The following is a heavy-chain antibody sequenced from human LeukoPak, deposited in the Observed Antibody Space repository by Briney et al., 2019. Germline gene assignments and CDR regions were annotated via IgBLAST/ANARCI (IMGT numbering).Heavy chain of an antibody. CDR2: IYYSGST. CDR1: CGSISSSSYY. V-gene: IGHV4-39*01. J-gene: IGHJ4*02. CDR3: ARHNYGNYLVFYY. Sequence: PSETLSLTCTVTCGSISSSSYYWGWIRQPPGKGLEWIGRIYYSGSTYYNPSLKSRVTISVVTSKNRFSLKLSSVTSAYAAVYYCARHNYGNYLVFYYWGQGALVTVSS. D-gene: IGHD4-11*01.